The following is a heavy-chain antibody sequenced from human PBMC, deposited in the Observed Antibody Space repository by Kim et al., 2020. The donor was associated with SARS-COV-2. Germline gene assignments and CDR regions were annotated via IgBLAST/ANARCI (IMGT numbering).Heavy chain of an antibody. J-gene: IGHJ4*02. CDR3: ARVVFSPGSSRYYFDQ. Sequence: SETLSLTCAVYGDSLNAFYWTWIRQAPGKGLEWIGEISHSGFTNYNPSLRRRVTMSVDSSGNNFSLRLTSVTAADTAFYYFARVVFSPGSSRYYFDQWGQGTLVTVSS. D-gene: IGHD2-2*01. V-gene: IGHV4-34*01. CDR2: ISHSGFT. CDR1: GDSLNAFY.